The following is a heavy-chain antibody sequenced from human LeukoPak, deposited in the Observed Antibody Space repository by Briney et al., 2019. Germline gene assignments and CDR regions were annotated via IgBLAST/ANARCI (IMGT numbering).Heavy chain of an antibody. D-gene: IGHD2-15*01. CDR3: ASTGGGSRYPDY. Sequence: PSETLSLTCTVSGGSISSSSYYWGWIRQPPGKGLEWIGSIYYSGSTYYNPSLKSRVTISVDTSKNQFSLKLSSVTAADTAVYYCASTGGGSRYPDYWGQGTLVTVSS. CDR1: GGSISSSSYY. V-gene: IGHV4-39*07. J-gene: IGHJ4*02. CDR2: IYYSGST.